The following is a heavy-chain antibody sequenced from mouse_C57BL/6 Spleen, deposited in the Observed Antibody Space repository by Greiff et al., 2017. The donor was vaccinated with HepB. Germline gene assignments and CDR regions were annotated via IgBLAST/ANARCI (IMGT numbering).Heavy chain of an antibody. Sequence: EVQLQQSGPELVKPGASVKMSCKASGYTFTDYNMHWVKQSHGKSLEWIGYINPNNGGTSYNQKFKGKATLTVNKSSSTDYMELRSLTSEDSAVYYCARPIYDGYYVGGYWGQGTTLTVSS. CDR1: GYTFTDYN. D-gene: IGHD2-3*01. J-gene: IGHJ2*01. CDR3: ARPIYDGYYVGGY. V-gene: IGHV1-22*01. CDR2: INPNNGGT.